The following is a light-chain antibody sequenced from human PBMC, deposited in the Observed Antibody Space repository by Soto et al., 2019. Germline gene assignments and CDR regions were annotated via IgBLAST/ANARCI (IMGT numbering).Light chain of an antibody. CDR2: QTS. V-gene: IGKV1-5*03. Sequence: DIQLTQSPSTLSASVGDRVTITCRASQTITNWLGWYQQKPGKAPKLLIYQTSSLHSGVPSRFSGSGSGTEFTLTISSLQPDDFATYYCQLYKMFAQGTKVEIK. J-gene: IGKJ1*01. CDR3: QLYKM. CDR1: QTITNW.